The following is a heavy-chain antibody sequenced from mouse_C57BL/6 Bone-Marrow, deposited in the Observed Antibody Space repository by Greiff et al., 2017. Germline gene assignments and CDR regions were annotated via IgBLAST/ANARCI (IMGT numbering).Heavy chain of an antibody. CDR1: GYTFTSYW. CDR2: INPSNGGT. D-gene: IGHD1-1*01. Sequence: VQLQQPGTELVKPGASVKLSCKASGYTFTSYWMHWVKQRPGQGLEWIGNINPSNGGTNYNEKFKSKATLTVDKSSSTAYMQLSSLTSEDSAVYYCARNRITTVPCYWYFDVWGTGTTVTVSS. J-gene: IGHJ1*03. CDR3: ARNRITTVPCYWYFDV. V-gene: IGHV1-53*01.